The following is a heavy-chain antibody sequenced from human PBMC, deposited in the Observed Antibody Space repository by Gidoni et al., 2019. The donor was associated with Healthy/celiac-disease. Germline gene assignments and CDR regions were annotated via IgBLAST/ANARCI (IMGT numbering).Heavy chain of an antibody. V-gene: IGHV5-10-1*03. D-gene: IGHD6-19*01. CDR1: GDSFTSYW. CDR2: SDPSDSYT. Sequence: EVQLVQSEAEVNKLRESLSGSCKGSGDSFTSYWITWVGQIPGKGLEWMGRSDPSDSYTNYSPSFQGHVTISADKSISTAYLQWSSLKASDTAMYYCARHVRGDIAVATRYYYYGMDVWGQGTTVTVSS. J-gene: IGHJ6*02. CDR3: ARHVRGDIAVATRYYYYGMDV.